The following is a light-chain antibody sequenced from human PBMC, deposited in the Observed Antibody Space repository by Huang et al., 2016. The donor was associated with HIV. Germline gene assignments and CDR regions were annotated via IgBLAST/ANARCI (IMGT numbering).Light chain of an antibody. Sequence: DIQITQSPSSLSAYVGDRVIITCRTSQNINRYLNWYQQKPGRAPKLLISAASNLQSGVPSSFSGSGSGTDFTLSISSLQPEDSATYFCQQSVRTPRTFGQGTKLQI. CDR1: QNINRY. V-gene: IGKV1-39*01. CDR2: AAS. J-gene: IGKJ2*01. CDR3: QQSVRTPRT.